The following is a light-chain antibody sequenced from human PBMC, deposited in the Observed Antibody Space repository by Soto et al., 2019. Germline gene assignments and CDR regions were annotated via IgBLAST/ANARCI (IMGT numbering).Light chain of an antibody. CDR2: WAS. Sequence: DIVMTQSPLSLPFTPGEPASISCRSSRSLLHSNGYNYLDWYQQKPGQPPKVLTYWASNRESGVPDRFSGSGSGTDFTLTISSLQAEDVAVYYCQHYYRSPLTFGGGTKVDIK. CDR1: RSLLHSNGYNY. J-gene: IGKJ4*01. V-gene: IGKV4-1*01. CDR3: QHYYRSPLT.